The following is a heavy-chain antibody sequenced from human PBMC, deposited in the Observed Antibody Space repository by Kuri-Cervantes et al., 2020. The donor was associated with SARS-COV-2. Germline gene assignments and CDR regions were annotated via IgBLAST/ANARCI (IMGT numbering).Heavy chain of an antibody. D-gene: IGHD3-16*01. CDR3: VRWGGLGGRGTYYYFYAMDV. J-gene: IGHJ6*02. CDR1: GFTVSSNY. V-gene: IGHV3-66*01. Sequence: GGSLRLSCAASGFTVSSNYMTWVRQAPGKGPEWVSIIYSDGSTFYADSVEGRFTIYRDNSKNMLHLQMNSLRAEDTAVYYCVRWGGLGGRGTYYYFYAMDVWGQGTTVTVSS. CDR2: IYSDGST.